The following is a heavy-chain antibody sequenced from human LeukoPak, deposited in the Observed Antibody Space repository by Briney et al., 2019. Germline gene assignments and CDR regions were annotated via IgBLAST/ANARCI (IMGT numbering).Heavy chain of an antibody. V-gene: IGHV3-23*01. D-gene: IGHD6-19*01. CDR1: GFTFSSYG. J-gene: IGHJ4*02. Sequence: GGSLRLSCAASGFTFSSYGMSWVRQAPGKGLEWVSAITDTGGSTYYSDSVKGRFTISRDNSKNTLHLQMNSLRSEDTAVYFCAKDPRSSGWYGYCFDYWGQGTLVTVSS. CDR3: AKDPRSSGWYGYCFDY. CDR2: ITDTGGST.